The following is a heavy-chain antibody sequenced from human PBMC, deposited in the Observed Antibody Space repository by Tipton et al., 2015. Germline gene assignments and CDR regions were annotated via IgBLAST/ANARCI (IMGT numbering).Heavy chain of an antibody. D-gene: IGHD6-13*01. CDR2: IYYSGST. CDR1: GGSISSSSYY. Sequence: TLSLTCTVSGGSISSSSYYWGWIRQPPGKGLEWIGSIYYSGSTYYNPSLKSRVTISVDTSKNQFSLKLSSVTAADTAVYYCARQIAVAARDWFGPWGQGTLVTVSS. J-gene: IGHJ5*02. V-gene: IGHV4-39*01. CDR3: ARQIAVAARDWFGP.